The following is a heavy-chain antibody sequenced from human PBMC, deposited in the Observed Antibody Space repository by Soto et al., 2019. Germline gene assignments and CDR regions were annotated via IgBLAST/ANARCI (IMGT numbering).Heavy chain of an antibody. Sequence: VQLLESGGGLVQPGGSLRLSCAASGYTFSSYAMSWVRQAPGKGLEWVSTISGSGGSTNYADSVKGRFTFSRDNSKNTLYLHMNSLRADDTAVYYCAKGPDIVATILDYWGQGTLVTVSS. V-gene: IGHV3-23*01. CDR1: GYTFSSYA. D-gene: IGHD5-12*01. CDR2: ISGSGGST. J-gene: IGHJ4*02. CDR3: AKGPDIVATILDY.